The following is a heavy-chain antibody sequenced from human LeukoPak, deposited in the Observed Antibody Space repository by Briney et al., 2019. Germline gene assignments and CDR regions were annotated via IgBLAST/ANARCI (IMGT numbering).Heavy chain of an antibody. Sequence: GSLRLSCAASGFTFSSYSMNWVRQAPGKGLEWVSSISSSSSYIYYADSVKGRFTISRDNAKNSLYLKMNSLRAEDTAVYYCARDLVGATTPNWFDPWGQGTLVTVSS. CDR2: ISSSSSYI. CDR1: GFTFSSYS. CDR3: ARDLVGATTPNWFDP. J-gene: IGHJ5*02. V-gene: IGHV3-21*01. D-gene: IGHD1-26*01.